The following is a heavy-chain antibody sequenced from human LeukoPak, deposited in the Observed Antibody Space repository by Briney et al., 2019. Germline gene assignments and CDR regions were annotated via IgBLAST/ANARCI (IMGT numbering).Heavy chain of an antibody. D-gene: IGHD5-12*01. J-gene: IGHJ5*02. CDR3: ARVVGYSGYDNWFDP. CDR2: IYSGGST. CDR1: GFTVSSNY. Sequence: PGGSLRLSCAASGFTVSSNYMSWVCQAPGKGLEWVSVIYSGGSTYYADSVKGRFTISRDNSKSTLYLQMNSLRAEDTAVYYCARVVGYSGYDNWFDPWGQGTLVTVSS. V-gene: IGHV3-66*01.